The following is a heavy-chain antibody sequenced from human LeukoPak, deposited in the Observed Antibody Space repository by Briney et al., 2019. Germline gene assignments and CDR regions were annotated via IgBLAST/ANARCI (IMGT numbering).Heavy chain of an antibody. D-gene: IGHD1/OR15-1a*01. V-gene: IGHV1-18*01. J-gene: IGHJ5*02. CDR1: GYTFTSYG. CDR3: ARGGEQEGFFDP. Sequence: AASVKVSCKASGYTFTSYGISWVRQAPGQGLEWMGWISGYNGNTDYAQKLQGRVTMTTDTSTTTAYMELRSLRSDDTAVYYCARGGEQEGFFDPWGQGTLVTVSS. CDR2: ISGYNGNT.